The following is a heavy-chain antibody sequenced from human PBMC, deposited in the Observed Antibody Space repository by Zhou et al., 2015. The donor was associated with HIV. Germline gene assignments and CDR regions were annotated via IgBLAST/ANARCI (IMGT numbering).Heavy chain of an antibody. V-gene: IGHV1-69*06. CDR2: IIPFSGTT. D-gene: IGHD6-6*01. J-gene: IGHJ2*01. Sequence: QVQLVQSGAEVKKPGSSVKVSCKASGGTFDTNGISWVRQAPGQGLEWMGGIIPFSGTTKNARKFQGRVTITADRSTSTAYMELRSLRSEDTAVYYCARERGGAARPAWRYFDLWGRGTLVTGLL. CDR1: GGTFDTNG. CDR3: ARERGGAARPAWRYFDL.